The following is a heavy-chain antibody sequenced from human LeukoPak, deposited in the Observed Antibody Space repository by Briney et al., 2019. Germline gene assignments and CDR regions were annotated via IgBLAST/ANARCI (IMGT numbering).Heavy chain of an antibody. D-gene: IGHD1-7*01. Sequence: SETLSLTCTVSGDTISIGDYYWNWIRQPPGKGLEWIGYIYYSGNTYYNPSLKSRVTISVDTSKNQFSLKLTSVTAADTAVYYCARITGTTFFWFDPWGQGTLVTVSS. J-gene: IGHJ5*02. CDR3: ARITGTTFFWFDP. CDR1: GDTISIGDYY. CDR2: IYYSGNT. V-gene: IGHV4-30-4*08.